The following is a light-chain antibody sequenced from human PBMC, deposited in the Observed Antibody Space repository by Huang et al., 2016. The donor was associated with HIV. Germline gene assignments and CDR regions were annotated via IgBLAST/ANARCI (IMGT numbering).Light chain of an antibody. CDR2: KAS. Sequence: DIQMTQSPSALSASVGDRVTITCRASPSIGTWLAWYQQKPGKPPKLLIDKASTLQGGVPSRFGGGGSGTEFTLTISSLQPDDFATYFCQQYNSYSGKFGQGTKVE. CDR3: QQYNSYSGK. CDR1: PSIGTW. V-gene: IGKV1-5*03. J-gene: IGKJ1*01.